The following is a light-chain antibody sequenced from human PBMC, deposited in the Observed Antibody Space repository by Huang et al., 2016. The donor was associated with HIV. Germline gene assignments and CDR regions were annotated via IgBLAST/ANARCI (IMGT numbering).Light chain of an antibody. CDR1: RSVGNN. Sequence: IVMTQSPATLSVSPGERVTLSCRASRSVGNNLAWYQQKVGQPPRLLIYGASTRATVIAARFSGSGAGTEFTLTISSLQSEDFAVYYCQQYNDWPPWYTFGQGTKLEIK. CDR2: GAS. CDR3: QQYNDWPPWYT. V-gene: IGKV3-15*01. J-gene: IGKJ2*01.